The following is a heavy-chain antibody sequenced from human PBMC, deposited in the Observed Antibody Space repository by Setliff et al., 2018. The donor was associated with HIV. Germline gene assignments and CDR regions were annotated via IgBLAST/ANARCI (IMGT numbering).Heavy chain of an antibody. V-gene: IGHV4-34*01. CDR3: ARGSVFWDRGNHYQYMDV. Sequence: PSETLSLTCAIYGGSFSGYFWIWIRQPPGKGLEWIGEINHRGSIYYNSSLKSRVTIAVDTSKNQLSLNLSAVTAADTAVYYCARGSVFWDRGNHYQYMDVWAKGTTVTVSS. CDR2: INHRGSI. CDR1: GGSFSGYF. D-gene: IGHD3-10*01. J-gene: IGHJ6*03.